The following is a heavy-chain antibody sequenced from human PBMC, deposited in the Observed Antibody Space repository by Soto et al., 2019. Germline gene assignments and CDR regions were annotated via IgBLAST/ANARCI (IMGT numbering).Heavy chain of an antibody. Sequence: GGSLRLSCAASGFTFSSYGMHWVRQAPGKGLEWVAVISYDGSNKYYADSVKGRFTISRDNSKNTLYLQMNSLRAEDTAVYYCAKDLEWLYDSGRFVGMDVWGQGTTVTVSS. J-gene: IGHJ6*02. CDR1: GFTFSSYG. CDR2: ISYDGSNK. CDR3: AKDLEWLYDSGRFVGMDV. V-gene: IGHV3-30*18. D-gene: IGHD3-3*01.